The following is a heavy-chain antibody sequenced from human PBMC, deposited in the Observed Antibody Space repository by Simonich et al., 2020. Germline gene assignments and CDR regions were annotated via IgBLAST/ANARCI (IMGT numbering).Heavy chain of an antibody. CDR3: ARSTTGTTAFDI. J-gene: IGHJ3*02. CDR2: ISAYKWNT. D-gene: IGHD1-1*01. Sequence: QVQLVQSGAEVKKPGASVKVSCKASGYTFSSYGIHWVRQAPVQGLEWMGWISAYKWNTNYAQKLQGRVTMTTDTSTSTAYMELRSLRSDDTAVYYCARSTTGTTAFDIWGQGTMVTVSS. CDR1: GYTFSSYG. V-gene: IGHV1-18*01.